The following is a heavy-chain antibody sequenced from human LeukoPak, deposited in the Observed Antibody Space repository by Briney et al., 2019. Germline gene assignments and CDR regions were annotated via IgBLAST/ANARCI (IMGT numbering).Heavy chain of an antibody. CDR2: ISSNGGST. J-gene: IGHJ5*02. V-gene: IGHV3-64D*09. CDR1: GFTFSSYA. Sequence: GGSLRLSCSASGFTFSSYAMHWVRQAPGKGLEYVSAISSNGGSTYYADSVKGRFTISRDNSKNTLYLQMSSLRAEDTAVYYRVKGYYGSGSLSNYNWFDPWGQGTLVTVSS. CDR3: VKGYYGSGSLSNYNWFDP. D-gene: IGHD3-10*01.